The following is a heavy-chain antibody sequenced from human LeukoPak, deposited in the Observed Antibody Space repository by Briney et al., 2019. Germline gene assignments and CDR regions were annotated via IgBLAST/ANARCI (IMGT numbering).Heavy chain of an antibody. CDR3: ARHDYASSGYYRSPTFDY. CDR1: GGSISSYY. CDR2: IYTTGST. Sequence: SETLSLTCTVSGGSISSYYWTWIRQPAGKELEWIGRIYTTGSTNYNPSLNSRVTISVDTSKNQFSLKLSSVTAADTAVYYCARHDYASSGYYRSPTFDYWGQGTLVTVSS. J-gene: IGHJ4*02. D-gene: IGHD3-22*01. V-gene: IGHV4-4*07.